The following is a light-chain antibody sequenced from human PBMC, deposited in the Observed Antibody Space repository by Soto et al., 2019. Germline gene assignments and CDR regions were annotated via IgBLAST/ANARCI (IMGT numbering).Light chain of an antibody. CDR1: QSISTY. CDR3: QQRSNWWT. V-gene: IGKV3-11*01. Sequence: EIVLTQSPATLSLSPGERATLSCRASQSISTYLAWYQQKPGQAPRLLIYDASNRATGIPARFSGSGSGTDFTLIVSRLEPEDFAVYYCQQRSNWWTFGQGTKVEIK. J-gene: IGKJ1*01. CDR2: DAS.